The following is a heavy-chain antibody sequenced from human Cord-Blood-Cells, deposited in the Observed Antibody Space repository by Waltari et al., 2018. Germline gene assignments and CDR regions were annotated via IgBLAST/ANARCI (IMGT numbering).Heavy chain of an antibody. J-gene: IGHJ6*02. V-gene: IGHV4-4*02. Sequence: QVQLQESGPGLVKPSGTLSLTCAVSGCSISSSNRWSWVRQPPGKGLEWIGEIYHSGSTNYNPSIKSRVTISVDKSKNQFSLKLSSVTAADTAVYYCARDLPFLEGYYGMDVWGQGTTVTVSS. CDR1: GCSISSSNR. CDR2: IYHSGST. CDR3: ARDLPFLEGYYGMDV. D-gene: IGHD3-3*01.